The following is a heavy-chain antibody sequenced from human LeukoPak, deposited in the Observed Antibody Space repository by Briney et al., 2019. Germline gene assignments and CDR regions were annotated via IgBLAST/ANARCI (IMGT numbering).Heavy chain of an antibody. J-gene: IGHJ4*02. CDR1: GFTFSSYA. D-gene: IGHD3-22*01. V-gene: IGHV3-23*01. CDR3: ATGRPHYYDSSGYYFFDY. CDR2: ISGSGGST. Sequence: GGSLRLSCAASGFTFSSYAMSWVRQAPGKGLEWVSAISGSGGSTYYADSVKGRFTISRDNYNNTLFLQMNSLRAEDTAVYYCATGRPHYYDSSGYYFFDYWGQGTLVTVSS.